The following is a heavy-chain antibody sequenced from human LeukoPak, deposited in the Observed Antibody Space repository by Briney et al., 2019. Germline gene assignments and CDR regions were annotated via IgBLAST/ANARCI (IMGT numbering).Heavy chain of an antibody. Sequence: GGSLRLSCAASGFTFSSYGMHWVRQASGKGLEWVAVISYDGSNKYYADSVKGRFTISRDNSKNTLYLQMNSLRAEVTAVYYCAKTHCSGGSCYFLDYWGQGTLVTVSS. CDR3: AKTHCSGGSCYFLDY. V-gene: IGHV3-30*18. D-gene: IGHD2-15*01. J-gene: IGHJ4*02. CDR2: ISYDGSNK. CDR1: GFTFSSYG.